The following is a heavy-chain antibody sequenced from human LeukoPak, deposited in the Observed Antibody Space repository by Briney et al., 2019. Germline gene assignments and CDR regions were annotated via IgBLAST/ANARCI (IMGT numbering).Heavy chain of an antibody. CDR1: GFTFSSYG. CDR3: ARDQVVYDILTGYDN. Sequence: PGGSLRLSCAASGFTFSSYGMHWVRQAPGKGLEWVAVIWYDGSNKYYADSVKGRFTISRDNSKNTLYLQMNSLRAEDTAVYYCARDQVVYDILTGYDNWGQGTLVTVSS. J-gene: IGHJ4*02. CDR2: IWYDGSNK. D-gene: IGHD3-9*01. V-gene: IGHV3-33*01.